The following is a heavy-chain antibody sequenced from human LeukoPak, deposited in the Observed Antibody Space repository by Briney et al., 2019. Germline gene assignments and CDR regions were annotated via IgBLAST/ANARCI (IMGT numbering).Heavy chain of an antibody. CDR2: ISAYNGGT. D-gene: IGHD3-10*01. CDR1: GYTFTSYD. Sequence: ASVKVSCKASGYTFTSYDINWVRQATGQGLEWVGWISAYNGGTAYAQKLQDRVTLTTDTATRTVYIELRSLTSDDTAKYYCARASRMVRGAFDVWGQGTMVTVSS. J-gene: IGHJ3*01. V-gene: IGHV1-18*01. CDR3: ARASRMVRGAFDV.